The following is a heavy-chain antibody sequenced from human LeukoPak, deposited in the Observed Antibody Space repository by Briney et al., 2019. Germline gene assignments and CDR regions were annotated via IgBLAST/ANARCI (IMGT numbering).Heavy chain of an antibody. J-gene: IGHJ5*02. Sequence: PSETLSLTCSVSGYSISSGYYWGWIRQPPGKGLEWIGSIYHSGKNYYNPSLKSRVTVSIDTSKNQFSLKVTSVTAADTAMYYCARDRISVTDPPNWFDPWGQGTLVTVSS. CDR3: ARDRISVTDPPNWFDP. CDR2: IYHSGKN. CDR1: GYSISSGYY. D-gene: IGHD6-19*01. V-gene: IGHV4-38-2*02.